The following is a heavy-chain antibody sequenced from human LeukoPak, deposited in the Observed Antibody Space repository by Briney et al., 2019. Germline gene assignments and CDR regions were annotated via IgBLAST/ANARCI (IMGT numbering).Heavy chain of an antibody. D-gene: IGHD3-22*01. CDR1: GFSFSSYS. Sequence: GGSLRLSCAASGFSFSSYSMNWVRQAPGKGLEWVSSSSSSSSYIYYADSVKGRFTISRDNAKNSLYLQMNSLRAEDTAVYYCARDNVLRYYYDSSGTWGAFDIWGQGQWSPSLQ. CDR2: SSSSSSYI. V-gene: IGHV3-21*01. CDR3: ARDNVLRYYYDSSGTWGAFDI. J-gene: IGHJ3*02.